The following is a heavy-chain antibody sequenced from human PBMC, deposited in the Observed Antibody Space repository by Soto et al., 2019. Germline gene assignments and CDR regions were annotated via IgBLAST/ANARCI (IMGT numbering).Heavy chain of an antibody. CDR1: GGSFSGYY. D-gene: IGHD2-2*01. J-gene: IGHJ6*03. V-gene: IGHV4-34*01. CDR3: ARERPLGKCSSTSCYAVGRYYYYYMDV. CDR2: INHSGST. Sequence: SETLSLTCAVYGGSFSGYYWSWIRQPPGKGLEWIGEINHSGSTNYNPSLKSRVTISVDTSKNQFSLKLSSVTAADTAVYYCARERPLGKCSSTSCYAVGRYYYYYMDVWGKGTTVTVSS.